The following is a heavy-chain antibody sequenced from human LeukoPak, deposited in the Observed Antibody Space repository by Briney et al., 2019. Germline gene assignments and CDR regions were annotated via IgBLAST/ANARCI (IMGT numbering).Heavy chain of an antibody. CDR3: ARWWMDYGSGSYSGDY. CDR2: IIPIFSTA. V-gene: IGHV1-69*01. J-gene: IGHJ4*02. CDR1: GGTFSSYA. Sequence: GSSVKVSCTASGGTFSSYAISWVRQAPGQGLEWMGGIIPIFSTANYAQKFQGRVTITADESTSTAYMELSSLRSEDTAVYYCARWWMDYGSGSYSGDYWGQGTLVTVSS. D-gene: IGHD3-10*01.